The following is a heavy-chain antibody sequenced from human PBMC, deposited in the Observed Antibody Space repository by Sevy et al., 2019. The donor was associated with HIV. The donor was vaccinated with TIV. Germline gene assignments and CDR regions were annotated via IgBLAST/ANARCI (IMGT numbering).Heavy chain of an antibody. CDR3: ARDRPGEYSSGWYKGAWFDP. D-gene: IGHD6-19*01. J-gene: IGHJ5*02. Sequence: ASVKVSCKASGGTFSSYAISWVRQAPGQGLEWMGGIIPIFGTANYAQKFQGRVTITADESTSTAYMELGSLRSEDTAVYYCARDRPGEYSSGWYKGAWFDPWGQGTLVTVSS. V-gene: IGHV1-69*13. CDR2: IIPIFGTA. CDR1: GGTFSSYA.